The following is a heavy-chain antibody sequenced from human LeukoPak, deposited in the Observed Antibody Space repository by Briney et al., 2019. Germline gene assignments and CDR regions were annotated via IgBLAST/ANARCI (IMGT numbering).Heavy chain of an antibody. CDR3: ASSVAFDI. V-gene: IGHV3-30-3*01. Sequence: PGGSLRLSCAASGFTFSSYAMHWVRQAPGKGLEWVAVISYDGSNKYYADSVKGRFTISRDNSKNTLYLQMNSLRAEDTAVYYCASSVAFDIWGLGTMVTVSS. D-gene: IGHD5/OR15-5a*01. J-gene: IGHJ3*02. CDR2: ISYDGSNK. CDR1: GFTFSSYA.